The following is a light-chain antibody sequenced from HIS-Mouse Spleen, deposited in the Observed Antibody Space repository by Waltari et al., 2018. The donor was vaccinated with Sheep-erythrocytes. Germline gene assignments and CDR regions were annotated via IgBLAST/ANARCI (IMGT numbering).Light chain of an antibody. CDR2: DAS. CDR3: QQYYSFPFT. J-gene: IGKJ3*01. V-gene: IGKV1-13*02. Sequence: AIQLTQSPSSLSASVGDRVTITCRASQGISSALAWYQQKPGKAPKLLIYDASSLESGVPSRFSGSGSWTDFTLTISSLQPEDFATYYCQQYYSFPFTFGPGTKVDIK. CDR1: QGISSA.